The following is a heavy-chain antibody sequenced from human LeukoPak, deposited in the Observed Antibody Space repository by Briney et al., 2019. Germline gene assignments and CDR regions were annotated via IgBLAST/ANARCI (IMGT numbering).Heavy chain of an antibody. CDR1: GFTFSNYA. Sequence: RGSLRLSCAASGFTFSNYAMSLVRQAPGKGLEWVSGISGSGDTTYYADSEKGRFTISRDNSRNTLFLQMNSLRVEDTAVYFCARESFRALAGYLDYWGQGSLVIVSS. V-gene: IGHV3-23*01. J-gene: IGHJ4*02. CDR2: ISGSGDTT. CDR3: ARESFRALAGYLDY. D-gene: IGHD6-19*01.